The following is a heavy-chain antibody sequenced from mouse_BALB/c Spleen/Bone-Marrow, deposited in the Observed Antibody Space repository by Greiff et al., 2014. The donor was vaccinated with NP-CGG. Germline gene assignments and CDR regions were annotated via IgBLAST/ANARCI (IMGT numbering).Heavy chain of an antibody. CDR3: TQGY. J-gene: IGHJ2*01. CDR1: GYTFTSYW. V-gene: IGHV1S22*01. CDR2: IYPGSGXT. Sequence: LQQSGSELVRPGASVKLSCRASGYTFTSYWMHWVKQRPGQGLEWIGNIYPGSGXTXXXXXXKSKATLTVDTSSSTAYMQLSSLTSEDSAVYYCTQGYWGQGTTLTVSS.